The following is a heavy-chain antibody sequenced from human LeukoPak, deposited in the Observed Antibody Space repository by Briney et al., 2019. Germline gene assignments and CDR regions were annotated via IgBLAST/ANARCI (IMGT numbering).Heavy chain of an antibody. CDR1: GYSFTSYW. D-gene: IGHD5-18*01. CDR3: ARSEGESYDLLNWFDP. V-gene: IGHV5-51*01. J-gene: IGHJ5*02. Sequence: GESLKISCKGSGYSFTSYWIGWVRQMPGKGLEWMGIIYPGDSDTRYSPSFQGQVTISADKSISTAYLQWSSLKASDTAMYYCARSEGESYDLLNWFDPWGQGILVTVSS. CDR2: IYPGDSDT.